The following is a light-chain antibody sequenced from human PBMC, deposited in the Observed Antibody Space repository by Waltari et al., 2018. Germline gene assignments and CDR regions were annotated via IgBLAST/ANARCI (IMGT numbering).Light chain of an antibody. Sequence: DIQMTQSPPSLSAFLGDRVTITCRASQSVSRFLNWYQRKPGKAPKLLVYGASNIQTAVPSRFSAFGSGTEFTLTISALQSEDFATYFCQQTSSTPYTFGQGT. CDR2: GAS. CDR3: QQTSSTPYT. J-gene: IGKJ2*01. V-gene: IGKV1-39*01. CDR1: QSVSRF.